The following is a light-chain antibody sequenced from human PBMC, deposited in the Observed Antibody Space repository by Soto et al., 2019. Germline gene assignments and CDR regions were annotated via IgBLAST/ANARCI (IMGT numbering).Light chain of an antibody. V-gene: IGKV3-11*01. J-gene: IGKJ1*01. CDR1: ENVRTF. CDR2: GAS. CDR3: QQPSHWPPWT. Sequence: EVVLTQSPATLSLSPGERYTLSCMASENVRTFVDWYQQKPGQAPRLLIYGASNRATGIPARFSGSGSGTDFTLTISNLEPEDFAVYYCQQPSHWPPWTFGPGTQVDIK.